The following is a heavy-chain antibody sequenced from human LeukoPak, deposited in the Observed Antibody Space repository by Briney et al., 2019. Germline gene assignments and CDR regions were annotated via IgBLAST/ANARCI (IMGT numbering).Heavy chain of an antibody. V-gene: IGHV4-59*01. CDR1: GGSIRNYY. Sequence: SETLSLTCTVSGGSIRNYYWSWIRQPPGKGLQWIGYIYYTGSTDYNFSLKSRVTISLDTSENQFSLRLNSVTAADSAVYFCASSRGPSSSWSFDSWGQGILVTVSS. D-gene: IGHD6-13*01. J-gene: IGHJ4*02. CDR3: ASSRGPSSSWSFDS. CDR2: IYYTGST.